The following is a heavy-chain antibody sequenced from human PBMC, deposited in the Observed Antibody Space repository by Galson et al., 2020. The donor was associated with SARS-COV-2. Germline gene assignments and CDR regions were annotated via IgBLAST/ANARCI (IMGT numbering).Heavy chain of an antibody. V-gene: IGHV6-1*01. CDR3: ARSRVLNGYGRKSFDI. CDR1: GDSVSSNSAA. J-gene: IGHJ3*02. Sequence: SETLSLTCAISGDSVSSNSAAWNWIRQSPSGGLEWLGRTFYRSKWFNDYAESVESRISINPDTSKNQFSLQLNSVTPEDTAVYYCARSRVLNGYGRKSFDIWGQGTVVTVSS. CDR2: TFYRSKWFN. D-gene: IGHD5-12*01.